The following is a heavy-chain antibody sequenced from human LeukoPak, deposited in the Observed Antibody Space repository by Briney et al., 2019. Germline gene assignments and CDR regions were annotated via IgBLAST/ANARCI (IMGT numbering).Heavy chain of an antibody. D-gene: IGHD3-10*01. CDR1: GGSFSGHY. Sequence: SETLSPTCAVYGGSFSGHYWSWIRQPPGKGLEWVGEINHSGSTNYSPSLKSRVTISVDTSKNQFSLKLSSVTAADTAVYYCARIDYYGSGSSPIWGQGTMVTVSS. CDR3: ARIDYYGSGSSPI. J-gene: IGHJ3*02. V-gene: IGHV4-34*01. CDR2: INHSGST.